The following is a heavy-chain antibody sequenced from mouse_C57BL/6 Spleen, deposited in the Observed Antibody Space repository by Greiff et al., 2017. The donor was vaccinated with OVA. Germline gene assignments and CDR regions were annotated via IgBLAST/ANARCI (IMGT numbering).Heavy chain of an antibody. CDR2: IWGGGST. V-gene: IGHV2-9*01. D-gene: IGHD2-1*01. CDR1: GFSLTSYG. CDR3: AKLGDYGNYPAWFAY. Sequence: QVQLKESGPGLVAPSQSLSITCTVSGFSLTSYGVDWVRQPPGKGLEWLGVIWGGGSTNSNSALMSSLSISKDNSTSQVFLKMNSLQTDDTAMYYGAKLGDYGNYPAWFAYWGQGTLVTVSA. J-gene: IGHJ3*01.